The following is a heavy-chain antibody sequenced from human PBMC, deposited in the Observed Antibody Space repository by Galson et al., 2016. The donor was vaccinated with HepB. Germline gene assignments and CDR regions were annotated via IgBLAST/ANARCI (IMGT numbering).Heavy chain of an antibody. CDR3: ARGGGDDAVDI. J-gene: IGHJ3*02. Sequence: TLSLTCAVSGGSMSSGGYSWSWIRQPPGKGLEWIGYIYHSGSTYYNPSLKSRVTISVDRSKNQFSLKLSSVTAADTAVYYCARGGGDDAVDIWGQGTMVTVSS. V-gene: IGHV4-30-2*01. D-gene: IGHD3-10*01. CDR2: IYHSGST. CDR1: GGSMSSGGYS.